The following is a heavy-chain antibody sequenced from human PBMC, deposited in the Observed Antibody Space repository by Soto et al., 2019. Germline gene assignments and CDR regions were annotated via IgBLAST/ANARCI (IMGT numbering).Heavy chain of an antibody. CDR3: AAMAYDYVWGSYPRGGMDV. J-gene: IGHJ6*02. Sequence: ASVKVSCKASGLTFTSFAVQWVRQARGQRLEWIGWIVVGSGNTNYAQKFQERVTITRDMSTSTAYMELSSLRSEDTAVYYCAAMAYDYVWGSYPRGGMDVWG. D-gene: IGHD3-16*02. CDR1: GLTFTSFA. V-gene: IGHV1-58*01. CDR2: IVVGSGNT.